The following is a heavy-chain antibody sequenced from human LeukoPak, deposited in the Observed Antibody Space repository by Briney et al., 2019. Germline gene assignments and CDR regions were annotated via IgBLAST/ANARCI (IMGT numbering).Heavy chain of an antibody. CDR1: GFTFSNAW. CDR3: TTPDIVVVVRGGGANHDAFDI. Sequence: SGGSLRLSCAASGFTFSNAWMSWVRQAPGKGLEWVGRIKSKTDGGTTDYAAPVKGRFTISRDDSKNTLYLQMNSLKTEDTAVYYCTTPDIVVVVRGGGANHDAFDIWGQGTMVTVSS. D-gene: IGHD2-15*01. J-gene: IGHJ3*02. CDR2: IKSKTDGGTT. V-gene: IGHV3-15*01.